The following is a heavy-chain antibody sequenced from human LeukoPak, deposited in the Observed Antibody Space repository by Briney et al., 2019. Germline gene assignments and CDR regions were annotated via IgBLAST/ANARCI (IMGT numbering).Heavy chain of an antibody. CDR3: ASFYQAYYFDY. V-gene: IGHV4-30-4*01. J-gene: IGHJ4*02. Sequence: SQTLSLTCTVSGGSISSGDYYLIWIRQPPGKGLEWIGYIFYTGSTYYNPSLKSRVTISVDTSKNQFSLKLSSVTAADTAVYYCASFYQAYYFDYWGQGTLVTVSS. D-gene: IGHD2-21*01. CDR1: GGSISSGDYY. CDR2: IFYTGST.